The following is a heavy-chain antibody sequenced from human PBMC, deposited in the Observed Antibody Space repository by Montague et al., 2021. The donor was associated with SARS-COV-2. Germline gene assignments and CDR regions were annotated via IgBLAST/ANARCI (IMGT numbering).Heavy chain of an antibody. CDR2: ISSSGSTI. D-gene: IGHD5-12*01. CDR3: ARLGVDIVTTAIDY. Sequence: SLRLSCAASGFTFRSYEMNWVRQAPGKGLEWVSYISSSGSTIYYADSVKGRFTISGDNAKNSLYLQMNSLRAEDTAVYYCARLGVDIVTTAIDYWGQGTLGTGSS. J-gene: IGHJ4*02. CDR1: GFTFRSYE. V-gene: IGHV3-48*03.